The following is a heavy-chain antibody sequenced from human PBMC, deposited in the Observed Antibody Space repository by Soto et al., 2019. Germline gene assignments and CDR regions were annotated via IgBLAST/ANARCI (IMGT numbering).Heavy chain of an antibody. CDR1: GGSISSSNW. CDR3: ARDLGGPGYCSSTSCQNDY. D-gene: IGHD2-2*01. Sequence: QVQLQESGPGLVKPSGTLSLTCAVSGGSISSSNWWSWVRQPPGKGLEWIGEIYHSGSTNYNPSXXGRVTISVDKXXDXFXXKRSSVAAADTAVYYCARDLGGPGYCSSTSCQNDYWGQGTLVTVSS. V-gene: IGHV4-4*02. J-gene: IGHJ4*02. CDR2: IYHSGST.